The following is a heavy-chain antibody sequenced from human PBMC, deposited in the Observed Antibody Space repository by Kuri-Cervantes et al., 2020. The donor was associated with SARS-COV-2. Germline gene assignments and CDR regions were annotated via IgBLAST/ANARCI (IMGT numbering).Heavy chain of an antibody. D-gene: IGHD3-10*01. J-gene: IGHJ4*02. CDR3: ARVVRGVIIEGDY. CDR1: GFTFSSYA. Sequence: GGSLRLSCAASGFTFSSYAMHWVRQAPGKGLEWVAVISYDGSNKYYADSVKGRFTISRDNSKNTLYLQMNSLRAEDTAAYYCARVVRGVIIEGDYWGQGTLVTVSS. V-gene: IGHV3-30-3*01. CDR2: ISYDGSNK.